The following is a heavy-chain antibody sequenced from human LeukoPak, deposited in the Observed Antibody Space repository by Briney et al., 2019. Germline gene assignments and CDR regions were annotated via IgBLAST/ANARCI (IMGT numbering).Heavy chain of an antibody. Sequence: GGSLRLSCAASRFTFSSYEMNWVRQAPGKGLEWVSYISSSGSTIYYADSVKGRFTISRDNAKNSLYLQMNSLRAEDTAVYYCARDPGYSYGFDIWGQGTMVTVSS. CDR2: ISSSGSTI. D-gene: IGHD5-18*01. CDR1: RFTFSSYE. J-gene: IGHJ3*02. CDR3: ARDPGYSYGFDI. V-gene: IGHV3-48*03.